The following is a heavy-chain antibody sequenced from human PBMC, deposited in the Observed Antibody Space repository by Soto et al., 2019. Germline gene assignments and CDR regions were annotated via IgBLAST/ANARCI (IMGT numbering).Heavy chain of an antibody. J-gene: IGHJ4*02. D-gene: IGHD1-1*01. CDR3: ARVERSSIVVLY. CDR1: GGSISSGDYY. V-gene: IGHV4-31*03. Sequence: PSETLSLTCTVSGGSISSGDYYWSWIRQHPGKGLEWIGYIYYSGTTYYNPTLQSRISISVDTSKNRFSLKLSSVTAADTAIYYCARVERSSIVVLYWGQGTLVTVSS. CDR2: IYYSGTT.